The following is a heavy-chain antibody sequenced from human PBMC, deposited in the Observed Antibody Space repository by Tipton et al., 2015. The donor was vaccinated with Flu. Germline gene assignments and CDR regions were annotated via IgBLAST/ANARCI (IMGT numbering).Heavy chain of an antibody. J-gene: IGHJ5*02. CDR3: ARRDFSNYVSDPKNWFDR. V-gene: IGHV4-38-2*01. CDR1: GDPIRNDYF. Sequence: LRLSCVVSGDPIRNDYFWGWIRQPPGKGLEWIATIHRSGSTKYNPSLKSRVTISVDTSKNQFSLEMRSVTAADMAFYYCARRDFSNYVSDPKNWFDRWGQGILVTVSS. D-gene: IGHD4-11*01. CDR2: IHRSGST.